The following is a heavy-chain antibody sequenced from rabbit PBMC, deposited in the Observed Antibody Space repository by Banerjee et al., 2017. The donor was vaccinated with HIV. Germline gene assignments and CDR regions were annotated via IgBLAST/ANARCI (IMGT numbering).Heavy chain of an antibody. CDR2: IYAGSSGST. J-gene: IGHJ4*01. Sequence: QEQLEESGGDLVKPEGSLTLTCTASGFSFSSSYYMCWVRQAPGKGLEWIACIYAGSSGSTYYASWVNGRFTISSHNAQNTVSLQMNSLTAADTATYFCARDPTGYDGYGSFNLWGQGTLVTVS. CDR1: GFSFSSSYY. V-gene: IGHV1S45*01. D-gene: IGHD7-1*01. CDR3: ARDPTGYDGYGSFNL.